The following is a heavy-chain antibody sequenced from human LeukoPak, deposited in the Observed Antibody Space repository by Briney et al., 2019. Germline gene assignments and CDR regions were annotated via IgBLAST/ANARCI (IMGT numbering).Heavy chain of an antibody. CDR1: GGSLNSYY. Sequence: SETLSLTCTVSGGSLNSYYWSWIRKPPGKGLEWIGYIHSSGSTNYNPSLKSRVTISVDTSKNQFSLKLSSVTAADTAVYYCARDRRFLEWYPSHWYFDLWGRGTLVTVSS. D-gene: IGHD3-3*01. CDR2: IHSSGST. CDR3: ARDRRFLEWYPSHWYFDL. V-gene: IGHV4-59*12. J-gene: IGHJ2*01.